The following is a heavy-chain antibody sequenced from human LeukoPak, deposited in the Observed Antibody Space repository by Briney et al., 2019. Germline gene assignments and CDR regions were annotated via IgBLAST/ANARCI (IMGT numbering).Heavy chain of an antibody. CDR2: ISGNGGST. Sequence: GGSLRLSCAASGFTFSSYAMSWVRQAPGKGLEWVSAISGNGGSTYYADSVKGRFTISRDNSKNTLYLQMNSLRAEDTAVYYCPAALILASPYGMDVWGQGTTVTVSS. CDR3: PAALILASPYGMDV. V-gene: IGHV3-23*01. CDR1: GFTFSSYA. J-gene: IGHJ6*02. D-gene: IGHD6-13*01.